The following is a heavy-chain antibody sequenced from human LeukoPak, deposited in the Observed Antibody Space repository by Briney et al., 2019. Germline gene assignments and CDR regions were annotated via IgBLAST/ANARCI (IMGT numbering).Heavy chain of an antibody. CDR1: GFTFDDYT. Sequence: GGSLRLSCAASGFTFDDYTMHWVRQAPGKGLEWVSLISWDGGSTYYADSVKGRFTISRDNSKNSLYLQMSSLRTEDTALYYCAKDIDGYSYGPYYGMDVWGQGTTVTVSS. CDR3: AKDIDGYSYGPYYGMDV. CDR2: ISWDGGST. D-gene: IGHD5-18*01. J-gene: IGHJ6*02. V-gene: IGHV3-43*01.